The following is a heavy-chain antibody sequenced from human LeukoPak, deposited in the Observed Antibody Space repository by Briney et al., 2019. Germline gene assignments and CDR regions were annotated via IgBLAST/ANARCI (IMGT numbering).Heavy chain of an antibody. CDR2: INPNSGGT. CDR1: GYTFTSYG. J-gene: IGHJ4*02. D-gene: IGHD3-10*01. V-gene: IGHV1-2*02. CDR3: ATSWKRITMVRGVIAFFPFGY. Sequence: ASVKVSCKASGYTFTSYGISWVRQAPGQGLEWMGWINPNSGGTNYEQKFQGRVTMTRDTSVSTAYMELSRLRSDDTAVYYCATSWKRITMVRGVIAFFPFGYWGQGTLVSVSS.